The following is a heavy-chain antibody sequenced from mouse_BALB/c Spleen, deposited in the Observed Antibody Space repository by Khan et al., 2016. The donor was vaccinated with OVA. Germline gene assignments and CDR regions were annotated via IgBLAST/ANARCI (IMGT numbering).Heavy chain of an antibody. V-gene: IGHV2-2*02. D-gene: IGHD2-4*01. CDR2: IWSAGST. J-gene: IGHJ3*01. Sequence: QVQLKESGPGLVQPSQSLSITCTVSGFSLDNYSVHWFRQSPGKGLEWLGVIWSAGSTDYNSAFISRLTIIKDNSRSLVFFKVIHLQPNETAIYYCARRGYDYGRGALFAYWGQGTLVTVSA. CDR1: GFSLDNYS. CDR3: ARRGYDYGRGALFAY.